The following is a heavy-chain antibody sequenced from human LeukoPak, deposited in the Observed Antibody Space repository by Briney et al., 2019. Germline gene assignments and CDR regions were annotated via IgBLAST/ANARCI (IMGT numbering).Heavy chain of an antibody. CDR3: AGGYISGGVPLLAY. Sequence: GASVKVSCKASGYTFTSHYIHWLRQAPGQGLEWMGIINPSGGSTTYAQKFQGRVTMTRDTSTSTVYMELSSLRSEDTAVYYCAGGYISGGVPLLAYGGREPRVPVS. CDR1: GYTFTSHY. D-gene: IGHD2-8*02. V-gene: IGHV1-46*01. J-gene: IGHJ4*02. CDR2: INPSGGST.